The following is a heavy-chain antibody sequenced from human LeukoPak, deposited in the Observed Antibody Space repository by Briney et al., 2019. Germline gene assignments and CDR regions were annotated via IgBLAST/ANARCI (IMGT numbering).Heavy chain of an antibody. CDR2: IYYSGNT. CDR3: ARNSYGTFDY. J-gene: IGHJ4*02. CDR1: GDSINTKSYY. V-gene: IGHV4-39*01. D-gene: IGHD5-18*01. Sequence: ASETLSLTCTVSGDSINTKSYYWGWIRQPPGKGLEWIGSIYYSGNTYYNPSLESRVTLSIDTSKNQFSLRLSSVTAADTAVYYCARNSYGTFDYWGQGTLVTVSS.